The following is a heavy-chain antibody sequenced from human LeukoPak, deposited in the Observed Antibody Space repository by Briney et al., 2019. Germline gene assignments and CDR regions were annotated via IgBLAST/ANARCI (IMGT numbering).Heavy chain of an antibody. J-gene: IGHJ4*02. Sequence: PSETLSLTCTVSGGSISSSSYYWGWIRQPPGKGLEWIGSIYYSGSTYYNPSLKSRVTISVDTSKNQFSLKLSSVTAADTAVYYCARAQGYSSGWFDYWGQGTLVTVSS. D-gene: IGHD6-19*01. CDR2: IYYSGST. CDR3: ARAQGYSSGWFDY. V-gene: IGHV4-39*07. CDR1: GGSISSSSYY.